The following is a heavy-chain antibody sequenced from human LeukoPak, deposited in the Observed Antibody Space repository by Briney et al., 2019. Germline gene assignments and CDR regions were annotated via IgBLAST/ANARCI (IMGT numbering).Heavy chain of an antibody. D-gene: IGHD2-21*02. CDR2: INHSGST. V-gene: IGHV4-34*01. CDR1: GGSFSGYY. Sequence: SETLSLTCAVYGGSFSGYYWSWIRQPPGKGLEWIGEINHSGSTNYNPPLKSRVTISVDTSKNQFSLKLSSVTAADTAVYYCARGPPYIVVVTGIGFFDSWGQGTLVTVSS. CDR3: ARGPPYIVVVTGIGFFDS. J-gene: IGHJ4*02.